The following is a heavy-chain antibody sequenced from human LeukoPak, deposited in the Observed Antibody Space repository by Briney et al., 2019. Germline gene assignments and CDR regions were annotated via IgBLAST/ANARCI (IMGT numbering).Heavy chain of an antibody. V-gene: IGHV1-2*02. D-gene: IGHD1-26*01. CDR1: GGTFSSYA. CDR3: VRDHASSYDY. Sequence: ASVKVSCKASGGTFSSYAISWVRQAPGQGLEWMGWINPNSGGTNYAQKFQGRVTMTRDTSISTAYMELSRLTSDDTAVYYCVRDHASSYDYWGQGTLVTVSS. CDR2: INPNSGGT. J-gene: IGHJ4*02.